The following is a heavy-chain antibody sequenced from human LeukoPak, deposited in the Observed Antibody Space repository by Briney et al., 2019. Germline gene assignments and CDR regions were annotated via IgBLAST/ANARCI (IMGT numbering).Heavy chain of an antibody. V-gene: IGHV1-69*13. J-gene: IGHJ6*02. D-gene: IGHD3-22*01. CDR3: ARDVGYYDSSGYYYGMDV. Sequence: VASVTVSCKASGGTFSSYAISWVRQAPGQGLEWMGGIIPIFGTANYAQKFQGRVTITADESTSTAYMELSSLRSEDTAVYYCARDVGYYDSSGYYYGMDVWGQGTTVTVSS. CDR2: IIPIFGTA. CDR1: GGTFSSYA.